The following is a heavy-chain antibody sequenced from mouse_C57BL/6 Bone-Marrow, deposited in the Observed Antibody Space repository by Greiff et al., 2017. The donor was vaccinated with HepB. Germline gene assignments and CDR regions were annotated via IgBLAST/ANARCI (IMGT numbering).Heavy chain of an antibody. J-gene: IGHJ1*03. CDR3: ARDYYGSSGDWYFDV. Sequence: QVQLQQPGAELVKPGASVKLSCKASGYTFTSYWIQWVKQRPGQGLEWIGEIDPSDSYTNYNQKFKGKATLTVDTSSSTAYMQLSSLTSEDSAVYYCARDYYGSSGDWYFDVWGTGTTVTVSS. CDR2: IDPSDSYT. D-gene: IGHD1-1*01. CDR1: GYTFTSYW. V-gene: IGHV1-50*01.